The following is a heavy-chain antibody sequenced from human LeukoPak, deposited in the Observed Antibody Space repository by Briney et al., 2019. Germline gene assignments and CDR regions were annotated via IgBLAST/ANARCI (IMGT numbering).Heavy chain of an antibody. CDR1: GGSFSGYY. J-gene: IGHJ6*03. V-gene: IGHV4-34*01. D-gene: IGHD3-22*01. Sequence: SETLSLTCAVYGGSFSGYYWSCIRHTPEKGLEWIGEMNPSGSTNYNPSLKSRVTISVDTSKNQYSLTLSSVTAADTAVYYCARGRQDLTMIVVIMTAVSYYLDVWGKGTTVTVS. CDR3: ARGRQDLTMIVVIMTAVSYYLDV. CDR2: MNPSGST.